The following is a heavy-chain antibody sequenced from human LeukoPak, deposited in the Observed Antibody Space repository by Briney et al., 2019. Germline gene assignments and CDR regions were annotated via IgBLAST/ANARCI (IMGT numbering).Heavy chain of an antibody. CDR3: RAGGSYYFAY. CDR1: GFTFSSYA. J-gene: IGHJ4*02. V-gene: IGHV3-23*01. Sequence: GGSLRLSCAASGFTFSSYAMSWVRQAPGKGLEWVSAISGSGGSTYYADSVKGRFTISRDNSKNTLYPQMKSMRAEDTAVYSCRAGGSYYFAYWGQGTLVTASS. D-gene: IGHD1-26*01. CDR2: ISGSGGST.